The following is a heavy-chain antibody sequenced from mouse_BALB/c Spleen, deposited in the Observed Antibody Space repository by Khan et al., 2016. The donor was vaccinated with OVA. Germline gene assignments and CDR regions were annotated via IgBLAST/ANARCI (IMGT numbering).Heavy chain of an antibody. CDR2: INPYNGDT. CDR3: AGGLFDV. V-gene: IGHV1-19*01. CDR1: GYTSTDYY. Sequence: VQLQQSGPELVKPGASVRMSCRASGYTSTDYYMKWMKQSHGKSLEWIGDINPYNGDTFYNQKFKGKATLTVDKSSSTAYMQLNSLTSEDSAVYYCAGGLFDVWGAGTTVTVSS. J-gene: IGHJ1*01.